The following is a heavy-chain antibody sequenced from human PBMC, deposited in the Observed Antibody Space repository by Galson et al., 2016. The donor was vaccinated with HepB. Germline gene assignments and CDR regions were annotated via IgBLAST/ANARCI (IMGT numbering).Heavy chain of an antibody. CDR1: EFTASSNY. J-gene: IGHJ4*02. Sequence: SLRLSCAASEFTASSNYLNWIRQAPGKGLEWVSAIYSGGSTHYADSVKGRSTISRDNSKNTVYLEMKSLRAEDTAVYYCARALSGWDGFDYWGQGTPVIVSS. V-gene: IGHV3-53*01. D-gene: IGHD6-19*01. CDR3: ARALSGWDGFDY. CDR2: IYSGGST.